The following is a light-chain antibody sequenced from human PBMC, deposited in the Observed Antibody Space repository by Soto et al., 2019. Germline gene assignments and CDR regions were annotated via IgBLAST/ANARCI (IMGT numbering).Light chain of an antibody. V-gene: IGKV3-15*01. Sequence: EIVMTQSPATLSVSPGDRATLSCRTSDSHRSNLAWYQQQPGRAPRLLIHRASTRAAGVSARISGSGSGTEFTLSISSLQPEDSAVYYCQQYYNWPQWTFGQGTKVDIK. CDR1: DSHRSN. J-gene: IGKJ1*01. CDR3: QQYYNWPQWT. CDR2: RAS.